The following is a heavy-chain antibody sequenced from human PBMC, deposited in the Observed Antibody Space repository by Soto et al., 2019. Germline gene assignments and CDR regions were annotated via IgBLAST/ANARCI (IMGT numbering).Heavy chain of an antibody. CDR3: VRGSFGYYGP. J-gene: IGHJ5*02. D-gene: IGHD3-22*01. CDR1: GFSFGDYA. V-gene: IGHV3-49*04. Sequence: PGGSLRLSCTTSGFSFGDYAMTWVRQAPGKGLEWVGFIRNPGYGGTTEYATSVKGRFIISRDDSMSSAYLQLNSLKVDDSAVYYCVRGSFGYYGPWGQVTLVTVSS. CDR2: IRNPGYGGTT.